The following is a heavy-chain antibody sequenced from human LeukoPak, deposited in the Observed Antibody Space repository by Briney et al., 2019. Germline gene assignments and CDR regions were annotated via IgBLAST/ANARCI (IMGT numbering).Heavy chain of an antibody. V-gene: IGHV5-51*01. D-gene: IGHD5-18*01. Sequence: GGSLKISCKGSGYSFTSYWIGWVRQMPGKGLEWMGIIYPGDSDTRYSPSFQGQVTISADKSISTAYLQWSSLKASDTAMYYCASPTAMASSGMDVWGQGTTVTVSS. CDR1: GYSFTSYW. J-gene: IGHJ6*02. CDR2: IYPGDSDT. CDR3: ASPTAMASSGMDV.